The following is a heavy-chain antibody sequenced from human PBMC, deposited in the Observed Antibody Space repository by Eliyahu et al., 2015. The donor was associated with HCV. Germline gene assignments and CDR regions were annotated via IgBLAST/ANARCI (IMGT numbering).Heavy chain of an antibody. Sequence: QVQLVQSGAEVKKPGASVKVSCKASGYXFTXYXMPXGGRPPPGQGLEWMGWINPNSGGTNYAQKFQGWVTMTRDTSISTAYMELSRLRSDDTAVYYCARDRPPTYGSGSYYYYGMDVWGQGTTVTVSS. D-gene: IGHD3-10*01. CDR1: GYXFTXYX. CDR2: INPNSGGT. CDR3: ARDRPPTYGSGSYYYYGMDV. J-gene: IGHJ6*02. V-gene: IGHV1-2*04.